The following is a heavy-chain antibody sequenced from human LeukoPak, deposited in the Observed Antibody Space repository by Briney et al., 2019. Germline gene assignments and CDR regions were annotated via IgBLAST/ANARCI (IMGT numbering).Heavy chain of an antibody. CDR2: IVGSSSYT. Sequence: GSLRLSCAASGFTFRDYHMSWIRQASGKGLEWVAYIVGSSSYTNYADSVKGRFTISRDNGENSLYLQMNSLRDEDTAVYYCARSYGYFDYWGQGTLVTVSS. V-gene: IGHV3-11*06. J-gene: IGHJ4*02. D-gene: IGHD3-10*01. CDR1: GFTFRDYH. CDR3: ARSYGYFDY.